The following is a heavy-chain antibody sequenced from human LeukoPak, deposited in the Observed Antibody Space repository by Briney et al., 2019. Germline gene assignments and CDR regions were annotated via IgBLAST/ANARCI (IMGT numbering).Heavy chain of an antibody. V-gene: IGHV1-2*02. Sequence: ASVKVSCKASGYTFTGYYMHWVRQAPGQGLEWMGWINPNSGGTNYAQKFQGRVTMTRDTSISTAYMELSRLRSDDTAVYYCARPAFRQLATGSFDYWGQGTLVNVSS. J-gene: IGHJ4*02. CDR2: INPNSGGT. CDR1: GYTFTGYY. D-gene: IGHD6-13*01. CDR3: ARPAFRQLATGSFDY.